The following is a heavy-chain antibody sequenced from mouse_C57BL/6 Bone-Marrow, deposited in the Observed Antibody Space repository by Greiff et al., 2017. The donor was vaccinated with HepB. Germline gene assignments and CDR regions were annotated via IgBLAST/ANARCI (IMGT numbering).Heavy chain of an antibody. J-gene: IGHJ4*01. CDR3: AREKETAQATGAMDY. CDR2: IDPNSGGT. CDR1: GYTFTSYW. Sequence: QVQLQQPGAELVKPGASVKLSCKASGYTFTSYWMHWVKQRPGRGLEWIGRIDPNSGGTKYNEKFKSKATLTVDKPSSTAYMQLSSLASEDSAVYYCAREKETAQATGAMDYWGQGTSVTVSS. D-gene: IGHD3-2*02. V-gene: IGHV1-72*01.